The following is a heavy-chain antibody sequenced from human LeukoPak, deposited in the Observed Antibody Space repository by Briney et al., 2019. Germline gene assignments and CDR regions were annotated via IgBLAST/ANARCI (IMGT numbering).Heavy chain of an antibody. CDR1: GFTLRSNN. CDR2: IYSGGST. J-gene: IGHJ4*02. V-gene: IGHV3-53*01. D-gene: IGHD5/OR15-5a*01. Sequence: GGSLRLSCAASGFTLRSNNMSWVWQTPGRRLEWGSVIYSGGSTKYTDSVKGRFTISRDNSKKTMYLKMTSLSADDTAVYYCARVNIVSTAFDYWGQGTLVTVSS. CDR3: ARVNIVSTAFDY.